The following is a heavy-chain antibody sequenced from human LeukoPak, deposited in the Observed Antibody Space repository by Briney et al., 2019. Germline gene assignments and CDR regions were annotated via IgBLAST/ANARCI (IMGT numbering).Heavy chain of an antibody. Sequence: GESLKISRKGSGYSFNSYWIGLVRQMRGKGLGWMGIIYPGDSDTRYSPSFQGQVTISADKSISTAYLQWSSLKASDTAMYYCARPMSGSGSLAALYWGQGTLVTVSS. V-gene: IGHV5-51*01. CDR1: GYSFNSYW. CDR2: IYPGDSDT. D-gene: IGHD3-10*01. CDR3: ARPMSGSGSLAALY. J-gene: IGHJ4*02.